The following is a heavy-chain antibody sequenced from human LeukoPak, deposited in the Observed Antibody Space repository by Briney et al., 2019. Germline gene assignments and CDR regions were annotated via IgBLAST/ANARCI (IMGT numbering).Heavy chain of an antibody. D-gene: IGHD2-15*01. Sequence: PGGSLRLSCSASGFTFSSYWMNWVRQAPRKGLEWVANIKQDGSEKYYVDSVKGRFTISRDNTKNSLYLQMNSLRAEDTGVYYCARRYCSGGSCYSVDYWGQGTLVTVSS. CDR2: IKQDGSEK. CDR1: GFTFSSYW. J-gene: IGHJ4*02. CDR3: ARRYCSGGSCYSVDY. V-gene: IGHV3-7*03.